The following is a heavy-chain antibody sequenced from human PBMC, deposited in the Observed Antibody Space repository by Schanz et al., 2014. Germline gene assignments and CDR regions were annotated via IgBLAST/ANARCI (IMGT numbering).Heavy chain of an antibody. Sequence: VQLVESGGGLVQPGGSLRLSCATSGFTFSTYAMSWVRQAPVKGLEWVAFIRYDGTNEYYADSVRGRFTISRDNSKNTLFLQMNSLRPDDTAFYYCVILPRDNSALGPWGQGTLVTVSS. CDR2: IRYDGTNE. CDR1: GFTFSTYA. CDR3: VILPRDNSALGP. D-gene: IGHD6-25*01. V-gene: IGHV3-30*02. J-gene: IGHJ5*02.